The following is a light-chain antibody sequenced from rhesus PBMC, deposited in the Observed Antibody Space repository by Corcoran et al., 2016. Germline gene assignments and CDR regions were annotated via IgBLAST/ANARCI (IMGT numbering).Light chain of an antibody. CDR3: AILHNSAYV. J-gene: IGLJ6*01. CDR1: RGIKFDTYS. Sequence: QPVLTQPTSLSASPGASARLRCTLSRGIKFDTYSIFWYQQKPGSIPRYLLFHFSDSSQGQGSGVPSRCSGAKDASANAGLLLISGLQSEDEADYYCAILHNSAYVFGSGTKLTVL. V-gene: IGLV5-69*01. CDR2: HFSDSSQ.